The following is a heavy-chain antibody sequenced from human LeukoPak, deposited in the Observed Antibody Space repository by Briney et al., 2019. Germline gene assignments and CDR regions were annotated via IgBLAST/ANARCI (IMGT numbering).Heavy chain of an antibody. J-gene: IGHJ5*02. D-gene: IGHD2-15*01. CDR1: GFTFSSYA. V-gene: IGHV3-23*01. CDR2: ISGSGGST. Sequence: GGSLRLSCAASGFTFSSYAMSWVRQAPGKGLEWVSAISGSGGSTYYADSVEGRFTISRDNSKNTLYLQMNSLRAEDTAVYYCAKAGRIVVVVAATPFDPWGQGTLVTVSS. CDR3: AKAGRIVVVVAATPFDP.